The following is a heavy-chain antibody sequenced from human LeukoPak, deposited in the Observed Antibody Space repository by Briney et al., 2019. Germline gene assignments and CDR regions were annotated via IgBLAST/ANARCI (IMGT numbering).Heavy chain of an antibody. J-gene: IGHJ4*02. D-gene: IGHD3-16*02. V-gene: IGHV4-34*01. Sequence: KPSESLSLTCAAYGGSFSGYYWSWSRQPPRKGLEWIGEINLTGSTNYNPSLKSRVTISVDTSKNQFSLKLSSVTAADTAVYYCARGPGYDYVWGSYRSPRYFDYWGQGTLVTVSS. CDR1: GGSFSGYY. CDR3: ARGPGYDYVWGSYRSPRYFDY. CDR2: INLTGST.